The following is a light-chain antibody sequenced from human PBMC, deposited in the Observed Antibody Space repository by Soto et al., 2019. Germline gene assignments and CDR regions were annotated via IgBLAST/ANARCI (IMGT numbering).Light chain of an antibody. J-gene: IGKJ1*01. CDR3: QQRSNWTRT. CDR1: QSVSSY. CDR2: DAS. Sequence: EIVLTQSPATLSLSPGERATLSCRASQSVSSYLAWYQQKPGQAPRLLIYDASNRATGIPARFSGSGSGTDFTLTISSLEPEDFAVYYCQQRSNWTRTFGQGTKVDIX. V-gene: IGKV3-11*01.